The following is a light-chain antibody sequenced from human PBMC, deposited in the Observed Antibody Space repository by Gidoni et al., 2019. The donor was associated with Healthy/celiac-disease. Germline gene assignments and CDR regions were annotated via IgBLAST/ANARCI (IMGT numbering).Light chain of an antibody. Sequence: DIQLTQSPSSLSASVGDRVTITCRASQSISSYLNWYQQKPGKAPKLLIYAASSLQSGVPSRFSGSGSGTDFTLTISSLQTEDFATYYCQQSYSTRFTFGPGTKVDIK. J-gene: IGKJ3*01. CDR1: QSISSY. V-gene: IGKV1-39*01. CDR2: AAS. CDR3: QQSYSTRFT.